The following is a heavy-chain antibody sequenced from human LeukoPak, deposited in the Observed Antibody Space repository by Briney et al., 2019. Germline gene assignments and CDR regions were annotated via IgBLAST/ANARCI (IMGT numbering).Heavy chain of an antibody. CDR2: ISGSGGST. J-gene: IGHJ4*02. V-gene: IGHV3-23*01. Sequence: GGSLRLSCAASGFTFSSYAMSWVRQAPGKGLEWVSAISGSGGSTYYADSVKGRFTISRDNSKNTLYLQMNSLRAEDTAVYYCANPTPDYSSSWYVDYWGQGTLVTVSS. CDR1: GFTFSSYA. CDR3: ANPTPDYSSSWYVDY. D-gene: IGHD6-13*01.